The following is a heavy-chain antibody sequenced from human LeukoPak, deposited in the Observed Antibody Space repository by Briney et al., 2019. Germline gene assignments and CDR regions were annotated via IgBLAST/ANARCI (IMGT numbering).Heavy chain of an antibody. CDR3: ARGRRYCSSTSCYPHYYYYGMDV. Sequence: SDTLSLTCAVYGGSFSGYYWSWIRQPPGKGLEWIGEINHSGSTNYNPSLKSRVTISVDTSKNQFSLKLSSVTAADTAVYYCARGRRYCSSTSCYPHYYYYGMDVWGQGTTVTVSS. V-gene: IGHV4-34*01. CDR1: GGSFSGYY. CDR2: INHSGST. J-gene: IGHJ6*02. D-gene: IGHD2-2*01.